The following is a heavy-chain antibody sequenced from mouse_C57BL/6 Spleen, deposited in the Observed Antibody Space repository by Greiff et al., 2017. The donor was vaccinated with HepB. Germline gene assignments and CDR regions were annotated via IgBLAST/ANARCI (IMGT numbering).Heavy chain of an antibody. CDR2: INPNNGGT. CDR3: EREAYYGNTYAAMDD. CDR1: GYTFTDYY. V-gene: IGHV1-26*01. Sequence: EVQLQQSGPELVKPGASVKISCKASGYTFTDYYMNWVKQSHGKSLEWIGDINPNNGGTSYNQKFKGKATLTVDKSSSTAYMEIRSLTSEDSAVSYCEREAYYGNTYAAMDDGAKGTPASVSS. J-gene: IGHJ4*01. D-gene: IGHD1-1*01.